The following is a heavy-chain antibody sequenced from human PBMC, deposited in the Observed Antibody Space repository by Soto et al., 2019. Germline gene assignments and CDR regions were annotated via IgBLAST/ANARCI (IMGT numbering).Heavy chain of an antibody. CDR3: TTGTRGGEDD. J-gene: IGHJ4*02. CDR2: IKSEAAGGTA. Sequence: PGVSLRLSCAASGFIFRNAWMSWVRQAPGKGLEWVGRIKSEAAGGTAAYAAPVKGRFIISRDDSKNTLFLQMNSLKTEDTAVNFCTTGTRGGEDDWGEGALVTVS. CDR1: GFIFRNAW. V-gene: IGHV3-15*01. D-gene: IGHD2-8*02.